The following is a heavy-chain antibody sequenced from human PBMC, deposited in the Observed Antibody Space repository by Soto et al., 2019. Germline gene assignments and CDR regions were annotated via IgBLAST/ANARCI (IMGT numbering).Heavy chain of an antibody. J-gene: IGHJ4*02. D-gene: IGHD3-22*01. Sequence: RLSCAASGFTFSNYAMSWVRQAPGKGLERVSAFSGSGDSTFYADSVKGRFTVSRDNSKKTLYLQLNSLRDEDTAVYYCARDAGELPVVTVGVFVFWGRGTLVTVSS. CDR2: FSGSGDST. CDR1: GFTFSNYA. CDR3: ARDAGELPVVTVGVFVF. V-gene: IGHV3-23*01.